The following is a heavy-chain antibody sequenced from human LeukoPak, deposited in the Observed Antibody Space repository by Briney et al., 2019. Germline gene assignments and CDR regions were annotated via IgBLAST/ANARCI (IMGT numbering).Heavy chain of an antibody. Sequence: SETLSLTCTVSGGSISSYYWSWIRQPPGKGLEWIGYIYCSGSTNYNPSLKSRVTISVDTSKNQFSLKLSSVTAADTAVYYCAAAAGSYYYYYGMDVWGQGTTVTVSS. J-gene: IGHJ6*02. CDR1: GGSISSYY. CDR2: IYCSGST. V-gene: IGHV4-59*01. D-gene: IGHD6-13*01. CDR3: AAAAGSYYYYYGMDV.